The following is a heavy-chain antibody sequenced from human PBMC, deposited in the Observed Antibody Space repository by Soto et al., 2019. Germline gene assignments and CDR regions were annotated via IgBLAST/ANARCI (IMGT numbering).Heavy chain of an antibody. CDR1: GGSISSSSDY. J-gene: IGHJ4*02. D-gene: IGHD6-19*01. CDR3: ARALRQWLISYFDS. V-gene: IGHV4-39*01. Sequence: SETLSLTCTVSGGSISSSSDYWGWIRQPPGKGLQWIGNIYYDGSTHYSSSLKSRVTISVDTSKNQFSLKLSSVTAADTAVYYCARALRQWLISYFDSWGQGTLVTVYS. CDR2: IYYDGST.